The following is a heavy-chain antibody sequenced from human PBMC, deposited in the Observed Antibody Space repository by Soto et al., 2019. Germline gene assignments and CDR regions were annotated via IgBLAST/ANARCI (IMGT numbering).Heavy chain of an antibody. D-gene: IGHD1-7*01. Sequence: QVQLQQSGPGLVKPSQTLSLTCAISGDSVSNIYVTWNWIRQSPSRGLEWLGRTDFRSEWYNDYAGSVRSRITINPDTTKNHVSLQLNSVTPDDTAMYYCARAPETKGTTPTSHHFDSWGQGTPVTVSS. CDR2: TDFRSEWYN. V-gene: IGHV6-1*01. J-gene: IGHJ4*02. CDR1: GDSVSNIYVT. CDR3: ARAPETKGTTPTSHHFDS.